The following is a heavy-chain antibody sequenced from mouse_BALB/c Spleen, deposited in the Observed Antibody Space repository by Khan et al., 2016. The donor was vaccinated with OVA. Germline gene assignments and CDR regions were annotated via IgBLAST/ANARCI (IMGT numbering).Heavy chain of an antibody. D-gene: IGHD1-2*01. CDR3: AREFGYLYSMDY. Sequence: QIQLVQSGPELKKPGETVKISCKASGYTFTNYGMNWVKQAPGKGLKWMGWINTYTGEPTSADDFKGRFAFSLETSSSTAYLQINNLKNEDTATYVGAREFGYLYSMDYWGQGTAVTVSS. V-gene: IGHV9-3-1*01. CDR2: INTYTGEP. CDR1: GYTFTNYG. J-gene: IGHJ4*01.